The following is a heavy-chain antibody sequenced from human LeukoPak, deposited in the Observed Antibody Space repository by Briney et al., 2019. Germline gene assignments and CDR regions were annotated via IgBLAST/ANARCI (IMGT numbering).Heavy chain of an antibody. CDR1: GFTFSNYA. CDR2: IYSGGST. V-gene: IGHV3-66*01. J-gene: IGHJ4*02. CDR3: ASPIVDNDY. D-gene: IGHD3-22*01. Sequence: GGSLRLSCAASGFTFSNYAMSWVRQAPGKGLEWVSVIYSGGSTYYADSVKGRFTISRDNSKNTLYLQMNSLRAEDTAVYYCASPIVDNDYWGQGTLVTVSS.